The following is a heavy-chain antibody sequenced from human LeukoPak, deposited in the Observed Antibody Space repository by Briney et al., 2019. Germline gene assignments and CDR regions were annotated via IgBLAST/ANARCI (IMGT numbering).Heavy chain of an antibody. V-gene: IGHV3-21*01. D-gene: IGHD3-9*01. J-gene: IGHJ4*02. CDR1: GFTFSNYS. CDR2: ISSSSSYI. CDR3: ARGALRYFDWSTDY. Sequence: GGSLRLSCAASGFTFSNYSMNWVRQAPGKGLEWVSSISSSSSYIYYADSVKGRFTISRDNAKNSLYLQMNSLRAEDTAVYYCARGALRYFDWSTDYWGQGTLVTVSS.